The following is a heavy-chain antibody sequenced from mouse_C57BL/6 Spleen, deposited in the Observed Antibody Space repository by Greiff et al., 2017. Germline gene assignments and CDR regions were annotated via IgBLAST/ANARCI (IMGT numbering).Heavy chain of an antibody. J-gene: IGHJ3*01. Sequence: QVQLQQPGTELVKPGASVKLSCTASGYTFTSYWMHWVKQRPGQGLEWIGNINPSNGGTNYNEKFKSKATLTVDKSSSTASMQLSSPTSEYYAVYYCSRGFITTDAYWGQGTLVTVSA. CDR1: GYTFTSYW. CDR2: INPSNGGT. V-gene: IGHV1-53*01. D-gene: IGHD1-1*01. CDR3: SRGFITTDAY.